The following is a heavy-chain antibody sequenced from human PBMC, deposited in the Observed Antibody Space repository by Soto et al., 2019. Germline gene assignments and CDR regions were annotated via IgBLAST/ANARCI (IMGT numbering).Heavy chain of an antibody. D-gene: IGHD6-19*01. Sequence: GGSLRLSCAASGFTFSSYSLSWGRQAPGKGLEWVSAISGSGGSTYYADSVKGRFTISRDNSKNTLYLQMNSLRAEDTAVYYGAKDRYSSGWYFRYWGQGTLVTVSS. CDR3: AKDRYSSGWYFRY. J-gene: IGHJ4*02. V-gene: IGHV3-23*01. CDR2: ISGSGGST. CDR1: GFTFSSYS.